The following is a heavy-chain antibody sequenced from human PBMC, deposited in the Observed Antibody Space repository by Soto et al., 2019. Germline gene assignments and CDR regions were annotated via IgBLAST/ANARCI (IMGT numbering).Heavy chain of an antibody. D-gene: IGHD2-8*02. CDR3: AKATATGGGAFDI. CDR2: ILVGGST. Sequence: EVQVLESGGGLVQPGGSLRLSCAASGFTCNSYDMSWVRQAPGKGLEWVSTILVGGSTHYPDSVKGRFTISRDNSKNTAFLQMNSLTAGDMAVYYCAKATATGGGAFDICGQGTVVTVS. V-gene: IGHV3-23*01. CDR1: GFTCNSYD. J-gene: IGHJ3*02.